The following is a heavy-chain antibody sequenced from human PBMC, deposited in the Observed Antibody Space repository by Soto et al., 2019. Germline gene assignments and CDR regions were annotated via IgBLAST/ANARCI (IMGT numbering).Heavy chain of an antibody. CDR2: IIPIFGTA. Sequence: GASVKVSCKASGGTFSSYAISWVRQAPGQGLEWMGGIIPIFGTANYAQKFQGRVTITADESTSTAYMELSSLRSEDTAVYYCARGGMIVVSGGGAFDIWGQGTMVTVSS. V-gene: IGHV1-69*13. J-gene: IGHJ3*02. CDR3: ARGGMIVVSGGGAFDI. CDR1: GGTFSSYA. D-gene: IGHD3-22*01.